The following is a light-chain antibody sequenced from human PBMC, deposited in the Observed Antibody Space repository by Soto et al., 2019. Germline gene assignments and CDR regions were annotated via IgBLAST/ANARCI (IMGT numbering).Light chain of an antibody. CDR3: SSYATSRSGV. CDR2: EVS. Sequence: QSALTQPASVSGSPGQSITISCTGTSSDVGGYNYVSWYQQHPGKAPKLMIYEVSNRPSGVSNRFSGSKSATTASLTISGLQADDEAHYFCSSYATSRSGVFGGGAKVTV. V-gene: IGLV2-14*01. CDR1: SSDVGGYNY. J-gene: IGLJ3*02.